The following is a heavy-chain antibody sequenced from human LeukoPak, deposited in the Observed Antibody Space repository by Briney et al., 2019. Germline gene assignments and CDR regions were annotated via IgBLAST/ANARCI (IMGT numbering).Heavy chain of an antibody. Sequence: PGGSLRLSCAASGFTFSSYSMNWVRQAPGKGLEWVSSISSSSSYIYYADSVKGRFTISRDNAKNSLYLQMNSLRAEDTAVYYCARVQSEDYYYGMDVWGQGTTVTVSS. V-gene: IGHV3-21*01. CDR1: GFTFSSYS. J-gene: IGHJ6*02. CDR3: ARVQSEDYYYGMDV. D-gene: IGHD1-1*01. CDR2: ISSSSSYI.